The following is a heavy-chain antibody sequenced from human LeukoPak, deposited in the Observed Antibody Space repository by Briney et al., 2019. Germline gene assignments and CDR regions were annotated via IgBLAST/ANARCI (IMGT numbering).Heavy chain of an antibody. CDR1: GFTSSSSW. CDR3: AAWTDRGYNF. Sequence: GGSPRLSCAGSGFTSSSSWMNWVRQAPGKGLEWVANINPEGSQTRFVDSVMGRFTMSRDNAKNSLYLQMNSLRVEDTAVFYCAAWTDRGYNFWGQGTVVTVSS. D-gene: IGHD5-24*01. CDR2: INPEGSQT. V-gene: IGHV3-7*01. J-gene: IGHJ4*02.